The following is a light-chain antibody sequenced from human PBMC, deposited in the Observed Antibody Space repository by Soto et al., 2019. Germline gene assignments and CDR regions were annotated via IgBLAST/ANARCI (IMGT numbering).Light chain of an antibody. Sequence: QSALTQPPSASGSPGQSVTISCTGTSSDVGGYNYVSWYQQHPGKAPKLMIYEVSKRPSGVPDRFSGSKSGNTASLTVSGLQAEDEADYYCISYARSNNWNFGTGTKLTVL. J-gene: IGLJ1*01. CDR2: EVS. V-gene: IGLV2-8*01. CDR1: SSDVGGYNY. CDR3: ISYARSNNWN.